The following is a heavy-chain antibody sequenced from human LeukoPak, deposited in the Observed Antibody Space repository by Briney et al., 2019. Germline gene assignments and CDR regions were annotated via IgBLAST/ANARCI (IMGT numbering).Heavy chain of an antibody. D-gene: IGHD5-18*01. J-gene: IGHJ4*02. CDR1: GFTFSSYE. V-gene: IGHV3-48*03. CDR2: ISSSGSTI. CDR3: ARVPYGYSYGSYYFDY. Sequence: GGSLRLSCAASGFTFSSYEMNWVRQAPGKGLEWVSYISSSGSTIYYADSVKGRFTISRDNAKNSLYLQMNSLRAEDTAVYCCARVPYGYSYGSYYFDYWGQGTLVTVSS.